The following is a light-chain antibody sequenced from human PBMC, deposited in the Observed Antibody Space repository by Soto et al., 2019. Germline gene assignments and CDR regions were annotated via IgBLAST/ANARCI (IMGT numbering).Light chain of an antibody. V-gene: IGKV2-40*01. CDR1: QSLLDSDDGNTY. CDR2: TLS. J-gene: IGKJ4*01. Sequence: DIVMTQTPLSLPVTPGEPASISCRSSQSLLDSDDGNTYLDWYLQKPGQSPQLXIYTLSYRASGVPDRFSGSGSGTDFTLKISRVEAEDVGVYYCMQALQTPPNTFGGGTKVDIK. CDR3: MQALQTPPNT.